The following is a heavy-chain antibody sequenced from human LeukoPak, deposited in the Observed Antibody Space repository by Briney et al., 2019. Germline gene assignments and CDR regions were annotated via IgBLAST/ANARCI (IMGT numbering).Heavy chain of an antibody. D-gene: IGHD3-10*01. V-gene: IGHV3-53*01. CDR3: ARERITMVRGILDDAFDI. CDR2: IYSGGST. Sequence: GGSLRLSCAASGFTVSSNYMNWVRQAPGKGLESVSVIYSGGSTYYADSVKGRFTISRDNSKNTLYLQMNNLRAEDTAVYYCARERITMVRGILDDAFDIWGQGTMVTVSS. CDR1: GFTVSSNY. J-gene: IGHJ3*02.